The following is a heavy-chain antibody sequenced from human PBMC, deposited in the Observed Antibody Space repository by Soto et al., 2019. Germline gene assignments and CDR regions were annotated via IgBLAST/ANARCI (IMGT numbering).Heavy chain of an antibody. CDR3: ARAVGSYDAFDI. Sequence: QVQLVESGGDLVKPGGSLRLSCAASRFTFSDYYMSWIRQAPGKGLEWVSYISHSANTVFYADSVKGRFTISRDNAKNSLYLQMNSLRAEDTAVYYCARAVGSYDAFDIWGQGTMVTVSS. CDR1: RFTFSDYY. J-gene: IGHJ3*02. D-gene: IGHD1-26*01. V-gene: IGHV3-11*01. CDR2: ISHSANTV.